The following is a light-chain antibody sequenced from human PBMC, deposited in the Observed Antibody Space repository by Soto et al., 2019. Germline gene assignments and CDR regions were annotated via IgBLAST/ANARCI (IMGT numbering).Light chain of an antibody. Sequence: DIQMTQSPSSLSASVGDRVTITCRASQSITTYLNWYRQKPGKAPKLLIYAASSLQSGVPSRFSGSGSETEFTLSISSLQPEDFATYVFQRRYSAPSTFGGGTKVEIK. V-gene: IGKV1-39*01. J-gene: IGKJ4*01. CDR2: AAS. CDR3: QRRYSAPST. CDR1: QSITTY.